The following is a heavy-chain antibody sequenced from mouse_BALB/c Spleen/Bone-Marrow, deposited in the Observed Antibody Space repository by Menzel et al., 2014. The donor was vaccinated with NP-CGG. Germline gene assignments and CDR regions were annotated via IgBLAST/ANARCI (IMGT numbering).Heavy chain of an antibody. D-gene: IGHD3-1*01. CDR3: TTLARSDFDY. J-gene: IGHJ2*01. Sequence: VQLQQFGTVLARPGAAVKMSCKASGYTFSNYWMHWVKQRPGQGLEWIGTIYPGNSDTTYNQKFKGKAKLTAVTSTSTAYMELSSLTNEDSAVYYCTTLARSDFDYWGQGTTLTVSS. CDR2: IYPGNSDT. CDR1: GYTFSNYW. V-gene: IGHV1-5*01.